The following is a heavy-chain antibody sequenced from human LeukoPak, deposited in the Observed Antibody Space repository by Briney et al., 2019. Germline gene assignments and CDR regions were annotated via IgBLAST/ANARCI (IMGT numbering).Heavy chain of an antibody. D-gene: IGHD1-26*01. CDR3: ARQSGRYSEYYFDY. J-gene: IGHJ4*01. CDR1: GGSISSYY. CDR2: IYYSGST. V-gene: IGHV4-59*08. Sequence: PSETLSLTCTVSGGSISSYYWSWIRQPPGKGLEWIGYIYYSGSTNYNPSLKSRVTIFVDTSKNQFSLKLSSVTAADTAVYYCARQSGRYSEYYFDYWGQEPWSPSPQ.